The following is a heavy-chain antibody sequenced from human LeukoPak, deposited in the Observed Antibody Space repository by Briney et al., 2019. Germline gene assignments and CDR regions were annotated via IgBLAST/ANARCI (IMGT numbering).Heavy chain of an antibody. V-gene: IGHV3-21*01. CDR1: GFTFSSHS. CDR3: VRESVYYDSSGYYNVLDY. CDR2: ITSSSDYI. J-gene: IGHJ4*02. Sequence: GGSLRLSCAASGFTFSSHSMNWVRQAPGKGLEWVSVITSSSDYIYYADSLKGRFTVSRDNAKNSLYLQVNSLRAEDTAVYYCVRESVYYDSSGYYNVLDYWGQGTLVTVS. D-gene: IGHD3-22*01.